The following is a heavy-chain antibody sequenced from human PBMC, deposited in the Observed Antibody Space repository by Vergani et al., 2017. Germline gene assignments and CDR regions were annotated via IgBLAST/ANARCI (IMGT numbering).Heavy chain of an antibody. Sequence: QVQLVQSGAEVKKPGSSLKVSCKASGGTFSSYAISWVRQAPGHALECMAALIPIFGTANYAQKFQGRVTITADESTSTAYMELSSLRSEDTAVYYCARGYSSSWGFQHWGQGTLVTVSS. CDR2: LIPIFGTA. V-gene: IGHV1-69*01. J-gene: IGHJ1*01. CDR3: ARGYSSSWGFQH. CDR1: GGTFSSYA. D-gene: IGHD6-13*01.